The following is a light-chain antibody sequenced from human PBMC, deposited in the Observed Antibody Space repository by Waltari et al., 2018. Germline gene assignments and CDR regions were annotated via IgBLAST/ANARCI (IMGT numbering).Light chain of an antibody. CDR1: RSDIGFYAY. CDR3: SSFSRRANIV. V-gene: IGLV2-14*01. Sequence: QSALTQPASVSGSPGQSITISCTGTRSDIGFYAYVSWYQQYPGKAPTLIIYHVSNRPSGVSNRFSASKSGNAASLTISGLQGEDEADYYCSSFSRRANIVFGTGTKVTVL. J-gene: IGLJ1*01. CDR2: HVS.